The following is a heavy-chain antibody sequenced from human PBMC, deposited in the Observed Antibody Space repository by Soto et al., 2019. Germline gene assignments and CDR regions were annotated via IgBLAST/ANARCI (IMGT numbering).Heavy chain of an antibody. Sequence: PSQTLSVTWTVSYGSISSYYWSWILKNPVKGLECIWYIYYSGSTNYNPSLKSRVTISADTSKNQFSLKLSSVTAADTAVYYCARRYGPGFDYWGQGTLVTVSS. CDR1: YGSISSYY. D-gene: IGHD4-17*01. J-gene: IGHJ4*02. V-gene: IGHV4-59*08. CDR3: ARRYGPGFDY. CDR2: IYYSGST.